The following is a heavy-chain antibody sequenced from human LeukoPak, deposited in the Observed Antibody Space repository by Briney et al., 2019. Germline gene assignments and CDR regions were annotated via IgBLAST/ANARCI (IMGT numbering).Heavy chain of an antibody. CDR1: GGSISSYY. CDR2: IYYSGST. J-gene: IGHJ5*02. CDR3: ARVISASVITIFGVVIIPNWFDP. V-gene: IGHV4-59*12. D-gene: IGHD3-3*01. Sequence: SETLSLTCTVSGGSISSYYWSWIRQPPGKGLEWIGYIYYSGSTYYNPSLKSRVTISVDTSKNQFSLKLSSVTAADTAVYYCARVISASVITIFGVVIIPNWFDPWGQGTLVTVSS.